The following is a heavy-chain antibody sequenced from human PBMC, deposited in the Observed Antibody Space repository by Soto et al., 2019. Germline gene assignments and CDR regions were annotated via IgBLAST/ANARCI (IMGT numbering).Heavy chain of an antibody. D-gene: IGHD5-12*01. CDR3: ARGEMATIDY. V-gene: IGHV3-48*02. J-gene: IGHJ4*02. CDR1: GFTFSSYS. CDR2: ISSSSSTI. Sequence: EVQLVESGGGLVQPGGSLRLSCAASGFTFSSYSMNWVRQAPGKGLEWVSYISSSSSTIYYADSVKGRFTISRDNAKNSLYLPMNSLRDEDTAVYYCARGEMATIDYWGQGTLVTVSS.